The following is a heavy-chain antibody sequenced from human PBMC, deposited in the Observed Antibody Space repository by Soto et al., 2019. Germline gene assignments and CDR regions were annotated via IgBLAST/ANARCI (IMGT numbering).Heavy chain of an antibody. J-gene: IGHJ4*02. CDR1: GFTFSGSA. V-gene: IGHV3-73*01. CDR2: IRSKANSYAT. Sequence: GGSLRLSCAASGFTFSGSAMHWVRQASGKGLEWVGRIRSKANSYATAYAASVKGRFTISRDDSKNTAYLQMNSLKTEDTAVYYCTSTIVVVPAAEDFDYWGQGTLVTVSS. CDR3: TSTIVVVPAAEDFDY. D-gene: IGHD2-2*01.